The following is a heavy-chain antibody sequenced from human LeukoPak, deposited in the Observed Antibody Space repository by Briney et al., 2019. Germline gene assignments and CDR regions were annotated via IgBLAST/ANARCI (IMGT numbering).Heavy chain of an antibody. Sequence: KPSETLSLTCTVSGGAISSSDYYWGWVRQPPGKGLEWIGSVYHSGSTYYNPSLKSRVTISVDTSKNQFSLKLSSVTAADTAVYYCVRLGVVGIDQNWFDPWGRGTLVTVSS. D-gene: IGHD2-2*01. J-gene: IGHJ5*02. CDR3: VRLGVVGIDQNWFDP. CDR1: GGAISSSDYY. CDR2: VYHSGST. V-gene: IGHV4-39*07.